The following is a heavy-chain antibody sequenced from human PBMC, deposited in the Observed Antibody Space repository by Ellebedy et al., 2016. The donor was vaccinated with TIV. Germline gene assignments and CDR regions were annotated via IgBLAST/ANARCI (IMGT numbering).Heavy chain of an antibody. J-gene: IGHJ5*02. CDR3: VGFGVFNL. D-gene: IGHD3-3*01. CDR2: IKTDGSET. Sequence: GESLKISCTASGFTFNNYAVSWVRQAPGKGLEWVAHIKTDGSETYYVDSVKGRFTISRENAKNALFLQMDGLRVDDSSVYYCVGFGVFNLWGQGAPVTVSS. V-gene: IGHV3-7*01. CDR1: GFTFNNYA.